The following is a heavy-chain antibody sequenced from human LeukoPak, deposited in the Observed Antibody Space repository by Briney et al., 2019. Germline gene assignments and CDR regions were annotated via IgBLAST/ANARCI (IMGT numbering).Heavy chain of an antibody. D-gene: IGHD5-12*01. CDR1: GFTFSSYS. Sequence: GGSLRLSCAASGFTFSSYSMNWVRQAPGKGPEWVSSISSSSSYIYYADSVKGRFTISRDNAKNSLYLQMNSLRAEDTAVYYCARSRAWINFDYWGQGTLVTVSS. CDR2: ISSSSSYI. V-gene: IGHV3-21*01. J-gene: IGHJ4*02. CDR3: ARSRAWINFDY.